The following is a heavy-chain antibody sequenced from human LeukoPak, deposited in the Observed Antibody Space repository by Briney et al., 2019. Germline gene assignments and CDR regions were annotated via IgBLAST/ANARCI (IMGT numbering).Heavy chain of an antibody. Sequence: GESLKISCKGSGYSFSNYWIGWVRQVPGIGLEWMGIIYPGDSDTRYSPSFQGQVTISADKSISTAYLQWSSLKASDTAMYYCARRVSGSYPDYWGQGTLATVSS. D-gene: IGHD1-26*01. V-gene: IGHV5-51*01. CDR3: ARRVSGSYPDY. J-gene: IGHJ4*02. CDR2: IYPGDSDT. CDR1: GYSFSNYW.